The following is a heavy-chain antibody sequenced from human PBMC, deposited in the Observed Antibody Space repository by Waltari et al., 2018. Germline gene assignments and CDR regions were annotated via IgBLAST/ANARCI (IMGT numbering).Heavy chain of an antibody. J-gene: IGHJ6*02. Sequence: QVQLQQWGAGLLQPSETLSLTCAVYGGSFSGYYWGWIRQSPEKGLEWIGEINHAGKRNYNPSLRSRVTMLVDTSRSQFTLKLSSMTAADTALYYCVRLEDCTGPGGNCYSGDSFALDVWGQGTTVTVSS. V-gene: IGHV4-34*02. CDR2: INHAGKR. CDR1: GGSFSGYY. D-gene: IGHD2-8*02. CDR3: VRLEDCTGPGGNCYSGDSFALDV.